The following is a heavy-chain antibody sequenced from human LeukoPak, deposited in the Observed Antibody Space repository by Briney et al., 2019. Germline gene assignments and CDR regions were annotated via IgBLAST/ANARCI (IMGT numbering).Heavy chain of an antibody. CDR1: GGSISSGSYY. CDR3: ARDEDWFDP. CDR2: IYYSGST. Sequence: SETLSLTCTVSGGSISSGSYYWGWIRQPPGKGLEWIGSIYYSGSTYYNPSLKSRVTISVDTSKNQFSLKLSSVTAADTAVYYCARDEDWFDPWGQGTLVTVSS. V-gene: IGHV4-39*07. J-gene: IGHJ5*02.